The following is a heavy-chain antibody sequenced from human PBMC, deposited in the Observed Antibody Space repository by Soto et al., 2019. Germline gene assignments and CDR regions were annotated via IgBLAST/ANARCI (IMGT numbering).Heavy chain of an antibody. CDR2: ISYSGST. J-gene: IGHJ4*02. D-gene: IGHD6-19*01. V-gene: IGHV4-31*03. CDR1: GGSLSSGGYY. CDR3: AKHWLINNRSDY. Sequence: PSETLSLTCTVSGGSLSSGGYYWSWLRQHPGTGLEWIGHISYSGSTYYNTSLKSRVTISVDTSKNQFSLILSSVTAAATAVFYCAKHWLINNRSDYWGQGTLVTVSS.